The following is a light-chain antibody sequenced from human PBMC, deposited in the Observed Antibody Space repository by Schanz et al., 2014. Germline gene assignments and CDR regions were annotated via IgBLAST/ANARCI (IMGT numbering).Light chain of an antibody. V-gene: IGLV1-44*01. CDR1: SSNIGSNT. J-gene: IGLJ3*02. CDR2: SNN. Sequence: QSVLTQPPSASGTSGQRVSISCSGSSSNIGSNTVSWYQQLPGRAPKLLIYSNNNRPSGVPDRFSGSKSGTSGTLAITGLQAEDEADYYCLSYDTSRHWVFGGGTKLTVL. CDR3: LSYDTSRHWV.